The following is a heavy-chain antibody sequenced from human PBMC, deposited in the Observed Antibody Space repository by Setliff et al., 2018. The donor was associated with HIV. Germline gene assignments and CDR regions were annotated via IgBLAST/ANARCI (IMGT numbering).Heavy chain of an antibody. CDR2: IGQDGSKA. CDR3: ARDDSNGNTDAFDI. D-gene: IGHD5-18*01. J-gene: IGHJ3*02. Sequence: PGGSLRLSCAASRFDFNNYWMCWVRQAPGKGLEWVANIGQDGSKAYYMDSVKGRFTISRDNPKNSLYLQMTSLRAEDTAVYYCARDDSNGNTDAFDIWGQGTTVTVSS. V-gene: IGHV3-7*03. CDR1: RFDFNNYW.